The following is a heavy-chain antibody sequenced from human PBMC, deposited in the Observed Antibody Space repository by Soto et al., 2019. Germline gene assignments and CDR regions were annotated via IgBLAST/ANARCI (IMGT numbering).Heavy chain of an antibody. CDR2: ISAGGSSV. CDR3: AGSAYVGTSLF. Sequence: GGSLRLSCEASGFTFNVHELYWVRQAPGKGLEWISYISAGGSSVKYADSVRGRFTISRDNAKTPLHLQMTGLRAEDTGVYYCAGSAYVGTSLFWGHGTMVTVSS. CDR1: GFTFNVHE. J-gene: IGHJ4*01. D-gene: IGHD1-1*01. V-gene: IGHV3-48*03.